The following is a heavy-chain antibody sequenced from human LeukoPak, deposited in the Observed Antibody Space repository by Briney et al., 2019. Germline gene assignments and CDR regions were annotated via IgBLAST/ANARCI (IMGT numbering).Heavy chain of an antibody. J-gene: IGHJ3*02. Sequence: KASETLSLTCTVSGGSISSSSYYWGWIRQPPGKGLEWIGSIYYSGSTYYNPSLKSRVTISVDTSKNQFSLKLSSVTAADTAVYYCARVGVGYFDSSGYYRPDAFDIWGQGTMVTVSS. CDR2: IYYSGST. D-gene: IGHD3-22*01. CDR3: ARVGVGYFDSSGYYRPDAFDI. CDR1: GGSISSSSYY. V-gene: IGHV4-39*07.